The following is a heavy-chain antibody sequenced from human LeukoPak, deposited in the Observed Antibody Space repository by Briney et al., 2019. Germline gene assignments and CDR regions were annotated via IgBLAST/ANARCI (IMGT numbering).Heavy chain of an antibody. CDR2: IFYTGST. V-gene: IGHV4-39*01. J-gene: IGHJ4*02. Sequence: SETLSLTCTVSGGSISGSRYYWGWIRQPPGKGLEWIGHIFYTGSTYYNPSLKSRVTISVDTSKNQFSLKLSSVTAADTAMYYCARLGIITAAGSNDYWGQGTLVTVSS. CDR1: GGSISGSRYY. D-gene: IGHD6-13*01. CDR3: ARLGIITAAGSNDY.